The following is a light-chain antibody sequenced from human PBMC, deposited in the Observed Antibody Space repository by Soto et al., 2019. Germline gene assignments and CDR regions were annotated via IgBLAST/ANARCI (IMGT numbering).Light chain of an antibody. CDR2: DAS. V-gene: IGKV3-11*01. J-gene: IGKJ4*01. CDR1: QSVSSY. Sequence: EIVLTQSPGTLSLSPGERATLSCRASQSVSSYLAWYQQKGGQAPRLLIYDASNRATGIPARFSGIGSGTDFTLTISRLEPEDFAVYYCQQRSDWPTFGGGTKVEIK. CDR3: QQRSDWPT.